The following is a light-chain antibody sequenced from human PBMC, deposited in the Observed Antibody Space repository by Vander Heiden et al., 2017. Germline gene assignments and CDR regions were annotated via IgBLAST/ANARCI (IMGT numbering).Light chain of an antibody. V-gene: IGKV4-1*01. CDR1: QSVLYSSNNKNY. CDR3: QQYYSTPPYT. J-gene: IGKJ2*01. Sequence: DIVMTQYPDSLAVSLGERASINCKSSQSVLYSSNNKNYLAWYQQKPGQPPKLLIYWASTRESGVPDRFSGSGSGTDFTLTISSLQAEDVAVYYCQQYYSTPPYTFGQGTKLEI. CDR2: WAS.